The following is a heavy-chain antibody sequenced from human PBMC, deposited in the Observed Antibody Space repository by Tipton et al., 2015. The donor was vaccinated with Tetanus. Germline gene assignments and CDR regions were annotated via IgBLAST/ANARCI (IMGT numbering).Heavy chain of an antibody. CDR1: GFRFSYSG. V-gene: IGHV3-30*18. Sequence: SLRLSCAAYGFRFSYSGMHWVRQAPGKGLEWVAVIPFDGRNERYADSVKGRFIISRDNSKNTLYLQMNSLRPEDTAVYYCAKECQRARIRFFDSWGQGTQVTASS. CDR2: IPFDGRNE. D-gene: IGHD5/OR15-5a*01. J-gene: IGHJ4*02. CDR3: AKECQRARIRFFDS.